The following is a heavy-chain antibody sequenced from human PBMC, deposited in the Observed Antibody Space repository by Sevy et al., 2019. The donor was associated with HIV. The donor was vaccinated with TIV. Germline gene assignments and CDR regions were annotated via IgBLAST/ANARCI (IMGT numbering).Heavy chain of an antibody. CDR2: INHSGAT. D-gene: IGHD3-16*02. V-gene: IGHV4-34*01. J-gene: IGHJ5*02. Sequence: SETLSLTCAVYGGSFNTYQWSWIRQPPGKGLEWIGEINHSGATNYSPSLKSRVTISADKSNNQFSLRLSSVTAADTDVYYCAKSYDYLWGSYRQGWFDPWGQGTLVTVSS. CDR3: AKSYDYLWGSYRQGWFDP. CDR1: GGSFNTYQ.